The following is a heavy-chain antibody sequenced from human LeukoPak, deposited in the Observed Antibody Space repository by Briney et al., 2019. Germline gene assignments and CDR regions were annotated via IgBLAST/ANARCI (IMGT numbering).Heavy chain of an antibody. D-gene: IGHD5-12*01. Sequence: GGSLRLSCAASGFTFSSYAMSWVRQAPGKGLEWVSTISSSGGSTYYADSVKSRFTISRDNSKNTLYLQMNSLRAEDTAVYYCATQYTTPVYRYFDYWGQGTLVTVSS. CDR1: GFTFSSYA. V-gene: IGHV3-23*01. J-gene: IGHJ4*02. CDR3: ATQYTTPVYRYFDY. CDR2: ISSSGGST.